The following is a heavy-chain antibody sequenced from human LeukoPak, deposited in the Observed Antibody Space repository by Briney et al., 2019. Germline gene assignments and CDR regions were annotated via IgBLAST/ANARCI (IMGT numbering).Heavy chain of an antibody. J-gene: IGHJ4*02. CDR1: GFSFSSYS. D-gene: IGHD3-22*01. V-gene: IGHV3-48*01. Sequence: GGSLRLSCAASGFSFSSYSMNWVRQAPGQGLEWVSYISSSSSNIYYTDSVKGRFTISRDNAKNSLYLQMNSLRAEDTAVYYCATGANSSVAHEYWGQGSLVTVSS. CDR2: ISSSSSNI. CDR3: ATGANSSVAHEY.